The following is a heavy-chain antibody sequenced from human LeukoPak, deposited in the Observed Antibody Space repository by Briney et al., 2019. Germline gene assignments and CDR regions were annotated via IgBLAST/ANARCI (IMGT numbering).Heavy chain of an antibody. Sequence: GASVKVSCKASGGTFSSYAISWVRQAPGQGLEWMGGIIPIFGTANYAQKFQGRVTSTADESTSTAYMELSSLRSEDTAVYYCAVPSGEDYYYGMDVWGQGTTVTVSS. D-gene: IGHD7-27*01. J-gene: IGHJ6*02. CDR2: IIPIFGTA. CDR1: GGTFSSYA. CDR3: AVPSGEDYYYGMDV. V-gene: IGHV1-69*13.